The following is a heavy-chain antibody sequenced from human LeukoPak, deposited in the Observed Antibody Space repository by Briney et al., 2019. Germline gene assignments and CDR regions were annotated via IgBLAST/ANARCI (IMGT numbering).Heavy chain of an antibody. V-gene: IGHV3-23*01. CDR1: GFTFSSYA. CDR3: AKIPDVSDY. Sequence: GGSLRLSCAVSGFTFSSYAMIWVRQAPGRGLVWVSSIGASGDSIYYADSVKGRFTISRDNSKNTLYLQMSSLRVEDTAVYYCAKIPDVSDYWGQGTLVTVSS. J-gene: IGHJ4*02. CDR2: IGASGDSI.